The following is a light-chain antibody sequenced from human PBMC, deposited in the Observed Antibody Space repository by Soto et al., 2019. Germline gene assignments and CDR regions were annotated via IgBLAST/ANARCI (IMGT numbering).Light chain of an antibody. CDR3: QQYNSSPWT. J-gene: IGKJ1*01. CDR2: KAS. Sequence: DIQMTQSPSTLSASVGDRVTITCRASQSISSWLAWYQQKPGKAPKLLIYKASSLESGVPSTFSGRGSGTEFTLTISSLQPDDFATYYGQQYNSSPWTFGQGTKVEIK. V-gene: IGKV1-5*03. CDR1: QSISSW.